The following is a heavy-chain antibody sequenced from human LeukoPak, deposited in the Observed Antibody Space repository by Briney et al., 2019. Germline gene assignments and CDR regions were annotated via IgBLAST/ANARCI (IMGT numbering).Heavy chain of an antibody. D-gene: IGHD3-22*01. CDR2: ISYDGSNK. J-gene: IGHJ5*02. V-gene: IGHV3-30-3*01. CDR3: ARDPGSGYDSSGYYYRWFDP. CDR1: GFTFSSYA. Sequence: GGSLRLSCAASGFTFSSYAIHWVRQAPRKGLEWVAVISYDGSNKCYADSVKGRFTISRDNSKNTLYLQMNSLRAEDTAVYYCARDPGSGYDSSGYYYRWFDPWGQGTLVTVSS.